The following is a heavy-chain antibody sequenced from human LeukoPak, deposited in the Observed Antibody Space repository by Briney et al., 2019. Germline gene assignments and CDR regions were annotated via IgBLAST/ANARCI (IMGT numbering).Heavy chain of an antibody. CDR3: AREEGDIVVVPAALSYYYGMDV. CDR1: GFTVSSNY. J-gene: IGHJ6*02. Sequence: PGGSLRLSCAASGFTVSSNYMSWVRQAPGKGLEWVSVIYSGGSTYYADSVKGRFTISRDNSKNTLYLRMNSLRAEDTAVYYCAREEGDIVVVPAALSYYYGMDVWGQGTTVTVSS. CDR2: IYSGGST. V-gene: IGHV3-66*01. D-gene: IGHD2-2*01.